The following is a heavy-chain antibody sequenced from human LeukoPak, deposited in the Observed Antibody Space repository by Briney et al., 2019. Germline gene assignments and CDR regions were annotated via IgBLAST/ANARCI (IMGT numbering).Heavy chain of an antibody. CDR3: ARVRRGYSGYRIVYFDY. V-gene: IGHV4-30-4*01. CDR2: IYYSGST. Sequence: SETLSLTCTVSGGSINSVDYYWSWIRQPPGEGLEWIGYIYYSGSTYYNPSLKSRVTISLDTSKNQFSLKLSSVTAADTAVYYCARVRRGYSGYRIVYFDYWGQGTLVTVSS. D-gene: IGHD5-12*01. CDR1: GGSINSVDYY. J-gene: IGHJ4*02.